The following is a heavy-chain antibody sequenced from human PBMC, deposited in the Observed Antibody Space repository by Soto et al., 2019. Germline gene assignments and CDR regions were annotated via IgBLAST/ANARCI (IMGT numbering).Heavy chain of an antibody. D-gene: IGHD4-17*01. V-gene: IGHV3-74*01. CDR1: GFTFSTYW. CDR2: INSAGSTT. CDR3: ARDSPLTTVTPPTDAFDI. Sequence: VQLVESGGGLVQPGGSLRLSCAASGFTFSTYWMHWVRQAPGKGLVWVSRINSAGSTTTYADSVKGRFTISRDNAKNTLYLQMNSLRAEDTAVYYCARDSPLTTVTPPTDAFDIWGQGTMVTVSS. J-gene: IGHJ3*02.